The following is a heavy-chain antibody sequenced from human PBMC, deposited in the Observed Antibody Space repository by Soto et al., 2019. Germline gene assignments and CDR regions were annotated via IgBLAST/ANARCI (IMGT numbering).Heavy chain of an antibody. CDR3: ARGDSSGWYGTFYGMDV. D-gene: IGHD6-19*01. CDR2: IYYSGST. V-gene: IGHV4-59*01. J-gene: IGHJ6*02. Sequence: PXATLSLTCTVCGGSISSYYWSWIRQPPGKGLEWIGYIYYSGSTNYNPSLKSRVTISVDTSKNQFSLKLSSVTAADTAVYYCARGDSSGWYGTFYGMDVWGQGTTVTVSS. CDR1: GGSISSYY.